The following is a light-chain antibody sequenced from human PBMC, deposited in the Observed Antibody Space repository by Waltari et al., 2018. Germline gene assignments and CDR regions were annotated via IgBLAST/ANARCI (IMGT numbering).Light chain of an antibody. Sequence: EIVMTQSPVTLSVSLGERATLSCRASQSVSSDLAWYQQKPGQAPRLLIYDASTRAAGLAARFSASGSGTEFTLTISSLHSEDFAVYYCQQYKYWPPLTFGGGTKVEIK. CDR1: QSVSSD. CDR3: QQYKYWPPLT. CDR2: DAS. J-gene: IGKJ4*01. V-gene: IGKV3-15*01.